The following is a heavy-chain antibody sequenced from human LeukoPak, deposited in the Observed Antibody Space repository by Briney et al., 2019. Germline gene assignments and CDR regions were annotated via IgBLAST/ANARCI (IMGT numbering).Heavy chain of an antibody. Sequence: GGSLRLSCAASGFTFSNYGMHWVRLAPGKGLEWVASIRYDGSNKYYADSVKGRFTISRDNSKNTLYLQMNSLRAEDTAVYYCAKEQYSSSWFFDCWGQGTLVTVSS. D-gene: IGHD6-13*01. J-gene: IGHJ4*02. CDR2: IRYDGSNK. CDR1: GFTFSNYG. V-gene: IGHV3-30*02. CDR3: AKEQYSSSWFFDC.